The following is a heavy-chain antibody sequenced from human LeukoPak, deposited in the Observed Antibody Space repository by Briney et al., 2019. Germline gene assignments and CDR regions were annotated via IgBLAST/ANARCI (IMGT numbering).Heavy chain of an antibody. J-gene: IGHJ4*02. CDR3: ARRRSFYDRTGSLGGGLDY. D-gene: IGHD3-22*01. V-gene: IGHV1-46*04. Sequence: GASVKVSCKASGYTFISYYMHWVRQAPGQGLEWMGIINPTGGSASYAQKLEGRVTMRREMSTSTVSMELSTLRSEATAVYYCARRRSFYDRTGSLGGGLDYWGQGTLVTVSS. CDR1: GYTFISYY. CDR2: INPTGGSA.